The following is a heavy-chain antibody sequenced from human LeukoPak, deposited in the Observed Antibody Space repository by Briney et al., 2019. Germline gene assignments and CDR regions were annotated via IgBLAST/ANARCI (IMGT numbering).Heavy chain of an antibody. V-gene: IGHV3-23*01. D-gene: IGHD1-26*01. CDR1: GFTFSSYG. J-gene: IGHJ4*02. CDR2: ISGSGGST. Sequence: GSLILFCAASGFTFSSYGMGWVRQAPGEGLEWVSAISGSGGSTYYADSVKGRFTISRDNAKNSLYLQMNSLRAEDTAVYYCARASGGSYYFDYWGQGTLVTVSS. CDR3: ARASGGSYYFDY.